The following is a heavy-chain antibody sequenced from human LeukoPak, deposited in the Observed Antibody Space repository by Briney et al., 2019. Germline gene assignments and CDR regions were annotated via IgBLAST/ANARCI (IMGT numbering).Heavy chain of an antibody. CDR3: ASRGVESTSSNGFDF. CDR1: GYTLTELS. J-gene: IGHJ3*01. CDR2: FDPEDGET. V-gene: IGHV1-24*01. Sequence: WASVKVSCKVSGYTLTELSMHWVRQAPGKGLAWMGGFDPEDGETIYAQKFQDRVPITADKSTSTAYMELSSLRSEDTAVYYCASRGVESTSSNGFDFWGQGTMVTVSS. D-gene: IGHD6-6*01.